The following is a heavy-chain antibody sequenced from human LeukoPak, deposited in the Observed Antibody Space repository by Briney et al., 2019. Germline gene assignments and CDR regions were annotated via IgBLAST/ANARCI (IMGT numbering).Heavy chain of an antibody. CDR3: ARGAYPPDFKYCTNGVCYHRRSIYFQH. J-gene: IGHJ1*01. V-gene: IGHV3-11*01. CDR2: ISSSGSTI. D-gene: IGHD2-8*01. Sequence: PGGSLRLSCAASGFTFSDYYMSWIRQAPGKGLEWVSYISSSGSTIYYADSVKGRFTISRDNAKNSLYLQMNSLRAEDTAVYYCARGAYPPDFKYCTNGVCYHRRSIYFQHWGQGTLVTVSS. CDR1: GFTFSDYY.